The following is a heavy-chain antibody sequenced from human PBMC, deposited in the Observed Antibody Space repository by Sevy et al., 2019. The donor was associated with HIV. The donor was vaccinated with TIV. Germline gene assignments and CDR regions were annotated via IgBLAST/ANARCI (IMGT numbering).Heavy chain of an antibody. CDR1: GFPFSSYY. J-gene: IGHJ4*02. Sequence: GGSLSLSCAASGFPFSSYYMHWVRRAPGKGLEWVASITSTTGETSHADSVKGRFTISRDNAKNSVYLQMNNLRVADTALYYCAREGYGSGNYPFDYWGQGALVTVSS. CDR3: AREGYGSGNYPFDY. CDR2: ITSTTGET. V-gene: IGHV3-21*06. D-gene: IGHD3-10*01.